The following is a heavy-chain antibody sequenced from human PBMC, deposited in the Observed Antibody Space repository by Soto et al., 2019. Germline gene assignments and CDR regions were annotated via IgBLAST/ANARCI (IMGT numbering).Heavy chain of an antibody. CDR3: ARSEGRDGYSFDY. D-gene: IGHD5-12*01. Sequence: SVKVSCKASGVTFNRQDMRWVRQAPGQGLEWMGGIIPMFGTPHYAEKFQDRVTITADESTGTAYLELSSLTSEDTAVYYCARSEGRDGYSFDYWGPGTLVTVSA. V-gene: IGHV1-69*13. CDR1: GVTFNRQD. CDR2: IIPMFGTP. J-gene: IGHJ4*02.